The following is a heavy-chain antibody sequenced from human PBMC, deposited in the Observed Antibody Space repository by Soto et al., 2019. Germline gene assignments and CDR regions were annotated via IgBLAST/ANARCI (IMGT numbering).Heavy chain of an antibody. CDR3: AKGSPTIFGVVIGEPY. D-gene: IGHD3-3*01. V-gene: IGHV3-23*01. CDR1: GFTFSSYA. CDR2: ISGSGGST. Sequence: GGALRLSCAASGFTFSSYAMSWGRQAPGKGLEWGSAISGSGGSTYCADSVKGRFTISRDNSKNTLYLQMNSLRAEDTAVYYCAKGSPTIFGVVIGEPYWGQGTLVTVSS. J-gene: IGHJ4*02.